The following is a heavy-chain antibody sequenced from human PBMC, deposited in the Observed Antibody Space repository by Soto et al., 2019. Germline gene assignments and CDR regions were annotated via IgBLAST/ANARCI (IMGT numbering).Heavy chain of an antibody. V-gene: IGHV3-23*01. Sequence: VGSLRLSCAASGFTFSSYAMGWVRQGPGKGLEWVAVVSIGGSTHYADSVRGRFTISRDNSKNTLSLQMNSLTAEDTAVYFCAKRRGAGGHFDYWGQGALVTVSS. CDR1: GFTFSSYA. J-gene: IGHJ4*02. CDR3: AKRRGAGGHFDY. CDR2: VSIGGST. D-gene: IGHD2-15*01.